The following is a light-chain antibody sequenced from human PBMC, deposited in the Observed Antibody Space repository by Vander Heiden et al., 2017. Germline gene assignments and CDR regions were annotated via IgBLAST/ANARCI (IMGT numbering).Light chain of an antibody. CDR2: KAS. CDR3: QQYNSYSYP. Sequence: DIQMTQSPSTLSASVGDRVTITCRASQSISSWLAWYQQKPGKAPKLLIYKASSLESGVPSRFSGSGSGTEFTLTISSLQPDDFATYYCQQYNSYSYPFGQWTKLXIK. J-gene: IGKJ2*01. CDR1: QSISSW. V-gene: IGKV1-5*03.